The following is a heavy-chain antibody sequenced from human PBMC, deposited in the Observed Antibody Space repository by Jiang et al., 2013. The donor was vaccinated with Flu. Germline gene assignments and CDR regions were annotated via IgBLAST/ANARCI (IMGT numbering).Heavy chain of an antibody. CDR3: ARAPIWFGELLFDY. CDR1: GGSISSYY. CDR2: IYYSGST. Sequence: LLKPSETLSLTCTVSGGSISSYYWSWIRQPPGKGLEWIGYIYYSGSTNYNPSLKSRVTISVDTSKNQFSLKLSSVTAADTAVYYCARAPIWFGELLFDYWGQGTLVTVSS. J-gene: IGHJ4*02. D-gene: IGHD3-10*01. V-gene: IGHV4-59*01.